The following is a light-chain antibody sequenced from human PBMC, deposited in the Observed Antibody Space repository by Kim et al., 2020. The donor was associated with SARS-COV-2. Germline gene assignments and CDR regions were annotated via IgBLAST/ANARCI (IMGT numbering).Light chain of an antibody. CDR1: QSVSSY. CDR2: DAS. CDR3: QQRSNWYT. J-gene: IGKJ2*01. V-gene: IGKV3-11*01. Sequence: EIVLTQSPATLSLSPGERATLSCRASQSVSSYLAWYQHKPGQAPGLLIYDASNRATGIPARFSGSGSGTDFTLTISSLEPEDFAVYYCQQRSNWYTFGQGTKLEI.